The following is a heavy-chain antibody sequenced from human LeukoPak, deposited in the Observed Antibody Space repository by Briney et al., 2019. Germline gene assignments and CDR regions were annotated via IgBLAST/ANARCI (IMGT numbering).Heavy chain of an antibody. CDR1: GFTISDHY. J-gene: IGHJ3*02. V-gene: IGHV3-72*01. CDR2: TRNKANSYTT. CDR3: ARGYGRDAFDI. Sequence: GGSLRLSCAASGFTISDHYMDWVRQAPGKGLEWVGRTRNKANSYTTEYAASVKGRFTISRDDSKNSLYLRMNSLKTEDTAVYYCARGYGRDAFDIWGQGTMVTVSS. D-gene: IGHD3-16*01.